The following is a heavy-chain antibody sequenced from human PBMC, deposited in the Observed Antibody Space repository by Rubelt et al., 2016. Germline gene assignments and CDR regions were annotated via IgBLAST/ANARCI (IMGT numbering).Heavy chain of an antibody. J-gene: IGHJ4*02. CDR1: GGSFSGYY. CDR3: ARVDIAARLVFDY. V-gene: IGHV4-34*01. CDR2: INHSGST. D-gene: IGHD6-6*01. Sequence: QVQLQQWGAGLLKPSETLSLTCAVYGGSFSGYYWSWIRQPPGKGLEWIGEINHSGSTNYNPSWKSGVTISVETSKNQFSLKLSSVTAADTAVYYWARVDIAARLVFDYWGQGTLVTVSS.